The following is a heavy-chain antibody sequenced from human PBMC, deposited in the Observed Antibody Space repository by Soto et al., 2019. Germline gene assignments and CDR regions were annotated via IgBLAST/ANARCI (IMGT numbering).Heavy chain of an antibody. CDR2: INTSGGSI. D-gene: IGHD5-18*01. Sequence: QVQLVQSGADVKKPGASVKVSCKASGYTFTSSYMHWVRHAPGQGLEWMGIINTSGGSISYAQKFQGRFTLSRDTSTSTVNMELSRLRSEDTAVYYCARLGIRARIFDYWGQGTLVTGSS. CDR3: ARLGIRARIFDY. V-gene: IGHV1-46*01. CDR1: GYTFTSSY. J-gene: IGHJ4*02.